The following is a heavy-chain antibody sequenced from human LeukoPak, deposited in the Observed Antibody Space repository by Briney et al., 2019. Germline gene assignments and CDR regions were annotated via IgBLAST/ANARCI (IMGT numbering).Heavy chain of an antibody. V-gene: IGHV3-23*01. J-gene: IGHJ3*02. CDR2: ISGRGGST. D-gene: IGHD3-3*01. CDR3: AKDKTYDDFWSGHDAFDI. CDR1: GFTFSDYA. Sequence: GGSLRLSCAASGFTFSDYAMTWVRQAPGKGLEWVSGISGRGGSTYYADSVKGRFTISRDNSKNTLYLQMNSLRAEDTAVYYCAKDKTYDDFWSGHDAFDIWGQGTMVTVSS.